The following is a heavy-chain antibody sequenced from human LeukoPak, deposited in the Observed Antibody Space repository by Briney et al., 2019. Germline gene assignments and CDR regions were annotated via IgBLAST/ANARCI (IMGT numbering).Heavy chain of an antibody. Sequence: ASVKVSCKTSGYTFTNYAMNWVRQAPGQGLEWMGWIHPSTGNPAYAQGFTGRFVFSLDTSVSTTYLQISSLKAEDTAVYYCARAFQSLGGLSLPDYWGQGTLVTVSS. CDR3: ARAFQSLGGLSLPDY. D-gene: IGHD3-16*02. CDR2: IHPSTGNP. J-gene: IGHJ4*02. V-gene: IGHV7-4-1*02. CDR1: GYTFTNYA.